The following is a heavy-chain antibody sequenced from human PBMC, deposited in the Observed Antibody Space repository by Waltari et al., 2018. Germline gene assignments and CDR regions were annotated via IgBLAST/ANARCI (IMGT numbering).Heavy chain of an antibody. CDR3: ARGAGYCSGGSCPFRLDY. J-gene: IGHJ4*02. D-gene: IGHD2-15*01. Sequence: QVQLVQSGAEVKKPGSSVKVSCKASGGTFSSYALSWVRQAPGQGLEWMGGIIPIFGTANYAQKFQGRVTITTDESTSTAYMELSSLRSEDTAVYYCARGAGYCSGGSCPFRLDYWGQGTLVTVSS. CDR1: GGTFSSYA. CDR2: IIPIFGTA. V-gene: IGHV1-69*05.